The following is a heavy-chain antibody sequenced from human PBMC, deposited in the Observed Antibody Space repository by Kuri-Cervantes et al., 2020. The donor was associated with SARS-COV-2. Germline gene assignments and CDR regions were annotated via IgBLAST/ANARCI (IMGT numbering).Heavy chain of an antibody. CDR3: ARFVIGRAISTAGPGFFDY. J-gene: IGHJ4*02. CDR1: GFEFSNAW. D-gene: IGHD6-13*01. V-gene: IGHV3-7*03. CDR2: IKEDGSER. Sequence: GESLKISCAASGFEFSNAWITWVRQAPGKGLEWVANIKEDGSERYYVDSVKGRFTISRDNAKTSLYLQMNNLRAEDTAVYYCARFVIGRAISTAGPGFFDYWGQGTLVTVSS.